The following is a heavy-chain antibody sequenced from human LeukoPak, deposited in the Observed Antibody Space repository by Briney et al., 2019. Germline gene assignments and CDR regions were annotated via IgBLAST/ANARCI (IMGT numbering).Heavy chain of an antibody. Sequence: PGGSLRLSCAASGFTFSNAWMSWVRQAPGKGLEWVGRIKSKTDGGTTDHAAPVKGRSTISRDDSKNTLYLQMNSLKTEDTAVYYCTTDLDIVVVPAAIGSGYWGQGTLVTVSS. CDR3: TTDLDIVVVPAAIGSGY. CDR2: IKSKTDGGTT. CDR1: GFTFSNAW. D-gene: IGHD2-2*03. V-gene: IGHV3-15*01. J-gene: IGHJ4*02.